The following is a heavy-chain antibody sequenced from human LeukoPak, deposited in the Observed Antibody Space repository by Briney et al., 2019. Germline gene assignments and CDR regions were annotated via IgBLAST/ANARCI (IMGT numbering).Heavy chain of an antibody. CDR2: IYYSGST. Sequence: SETLSLTCTVSGGSISSYYWSWIRQPPGKGLEWIGYIYYSGSTNYNPSLKSRVTISVDTSKNQFSLKLSSVTAADTAVYYCARGRENFWSGYKRYYYYGMDVWGQGTTVTVSS. CDR1: GGSISSYY. CDR3: ARGRENFWSGYKRYYYYGMDV. V-gene: IGHV4-59*12. D-gene: IGHD3-3*01. J-gene: IGHJ6*02.